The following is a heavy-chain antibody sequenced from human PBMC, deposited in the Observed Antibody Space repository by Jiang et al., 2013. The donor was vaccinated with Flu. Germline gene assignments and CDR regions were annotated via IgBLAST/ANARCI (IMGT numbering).Heavy chain of an antibody. CDR2: MSPTSGNT. Sequence: GAEVKKPGASVKVSCKASGYTFTSRDINWVRQATGQGLEWMGWMSPTSGNTAYALKFQGRVTMTRSTSISTAYMELSSLSSEDTAIYYCVRSTLDLWGQGTLVTVSS. D-gene: IGHD2-15*01. J-gene: IGHJ5*02. CDR1: GYTFTSRD. CDR3: VRSTLDL. V-gene: IGHV1-8*02.